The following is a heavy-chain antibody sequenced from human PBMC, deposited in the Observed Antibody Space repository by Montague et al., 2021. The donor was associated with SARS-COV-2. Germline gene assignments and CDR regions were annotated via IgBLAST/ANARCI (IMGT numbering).Heavy chain of an antibody. V-gene: IGHV3-21*01. CDR2: ISSSSSYI. D-gene: IGHD1-26*01. CDR3: ARPSLRWELPDAFDI. CDR1: GFTFSSYS. J-gene: IGHJ3*02. Sequence: SRRLSFSASGFTFSSYSMNWVRQAPGKGLEWVSSISSSSSYIYYADSVKGRFTISRDSAKNSLYLQMNSLRAEDTAVYYCARPSLRWELPDAFDIWGQGTMVTVSS.